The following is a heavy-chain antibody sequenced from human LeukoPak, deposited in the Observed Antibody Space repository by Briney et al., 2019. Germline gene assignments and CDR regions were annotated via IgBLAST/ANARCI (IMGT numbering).Heavy chain of an antibody. Sequence: GESLRLSCAASGFTFSRYAMHWVRQAPGKGLEWVAIISYDGSNKYYADSVKGRFTISRDNSKNTLYLQMNSLRAEDTAVYYCARGKYCSSTSCYPSLSYYYMDVWGKGTTVTVSS. V-gene: IGHV3-30-3*01. CDR1: GFTFSRYA. J-gene: IGHJ6*03. CDR2: ISYDGSNK. D-gene: IGHD2-2*01. CDR3: ARGKYCSSTSCYPSLSYYYMDV.